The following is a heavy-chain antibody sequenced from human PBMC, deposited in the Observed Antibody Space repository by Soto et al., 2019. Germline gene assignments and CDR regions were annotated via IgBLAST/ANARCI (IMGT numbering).Heavy chain of an antibody. CDR1: GGSISSSSYY. J-gene: IGHJ4*02. CDR3: VRHEDYYDSGRYFDS. CDR2: IYYSGST. D-gene: IGHD3-10*01. V-gene: IGHV4-39*01. Sequence: PSETLSLTCTVSGGSISSSSYYWGWIRQPPGKGLEWIGSIYYSGSTYYNPSLKSRVTISVDTSKNQFSLQLTSVTAADTAVYYCVRHEDYYDSGRYFDSWAQGTLVTVSS.